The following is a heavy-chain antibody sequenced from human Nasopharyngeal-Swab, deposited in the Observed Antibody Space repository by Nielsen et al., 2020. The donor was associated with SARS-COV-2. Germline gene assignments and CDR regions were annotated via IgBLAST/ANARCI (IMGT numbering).Heavy chain of an antibody. D-gene: IGHD4-17*01. J-gene: IGHJ4*02. V-gene: IGHV3-72*01. CDR2: SRDKANGYTT. CDR3: TCAPETTTHPAY. Sequence: GSLRLSCVASGFTLCDHYMDWVRQSPGKGLEWVGRSRDKANGYTTEYAASVKGRFTISRDDSKNSLYMQMNSLQTEDTAVYYCTCAPETTTHPAYWGQGTLVTVSS. CDR1: GFTLCDHY.